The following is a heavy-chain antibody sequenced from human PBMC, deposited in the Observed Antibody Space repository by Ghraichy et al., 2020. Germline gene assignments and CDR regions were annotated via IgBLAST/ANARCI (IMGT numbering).Heavy chain of an antibody. CDR1: GDSVSSGDHY. CDR3: ARSTLLCSGDCYPNYFDS. CDR2: IYYTGGP. V-gene: IGHV4-61*08. Sequence: SETLSPTCSVSGDSVSSGDHYWAWVRQSPGKGLEWIGYIYYTGGPNYNPSLKGRATISVDTSKDQFSLDLISVTAADTAVYYCARSTLLCSGDCYPNYFDSWGQGSLVTVSS. J-gene: IGHJ4*02. D-gene: IGHD2-21*02.